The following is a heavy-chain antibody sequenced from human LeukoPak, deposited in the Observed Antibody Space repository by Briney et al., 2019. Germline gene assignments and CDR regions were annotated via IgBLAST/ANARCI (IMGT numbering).Heavy chain of an antibody. D-gene: IGHD3-16*01. J-gene: IGHJ6*02. CDR2: IYYSGST. CDR1: GGSISSGDYY. Sequence: NPSQTLSLTCTVSGGSISSGDYYWSWIRQPPGKGLEWIGYIYYSGSTYYNPSLKSRVTISVDTSKNQFSLKLSSVTAADTAVYCCARDSLRVKLYYYYYGMDVWGQGTTVTVSS. CDR3: ARDSLRVKLYYYYYGMDV. V-gene: IGHV4-30-4*01.